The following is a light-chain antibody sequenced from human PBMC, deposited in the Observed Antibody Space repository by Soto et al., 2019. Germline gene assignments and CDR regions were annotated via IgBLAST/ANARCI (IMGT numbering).Light chain of an antibody. CDR2: RDS. V-gene: IGLV3-9*01. J-gene: IGLJ2*01. CDR3: QVWDSSTAV. Sequence: SYELTQPFSVSVAPGQTARITCGGNNIGRKNVHWYQQRPGQAPVLVIYRDSNRPSGTPERFSGSNSGNTATLTISRAQAGDEADYYCQVWDSSTAVFGGGTKLTVL. CDR1: NIGRKN.